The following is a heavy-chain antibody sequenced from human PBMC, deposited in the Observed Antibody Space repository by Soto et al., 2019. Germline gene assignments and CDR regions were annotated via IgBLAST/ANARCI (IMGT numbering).Heavy chain of an antibody. V-gene: IGHV1-2*02. Sequence: ASVKVSCKASGYTFTGFYLHWVLRSPGQGLEWMGWINPNNCDTNYAQGFQGRVIMTRDTSITTAYMEVSRLRSDDTAVYYCARIRTYYYSSGSLNHWGQGTQVTVSS. CDR3: ARIRTYYYSSGSLNH. J-gene: IGHJ5*02. D-gene: IGHD3-22*01. CDR1: GYTFTGFY. CDR2: INPNNCDT.